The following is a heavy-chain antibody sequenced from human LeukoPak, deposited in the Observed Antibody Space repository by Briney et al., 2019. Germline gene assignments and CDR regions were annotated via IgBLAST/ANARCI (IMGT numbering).Heavy chain of an antibody. J-gene: IGHJ4*02. CDR1: GFTFSSYW. D-gene: IGHD6-25*01. CDR3: ARARHPSSGSWNFDY. CDR2: IKQDGSEK. V-gene: IGHV3-7*04. Sequence: PGGSLRLSCAASGFTFSSYWMSWVRQAPGKGPEWVANIKQDGSEKYYVDSVKGRFTISRDNAKNSLYLQMNSLRAEDTAVYYCARARHPSSGSWNFDYWGQGTLVTVSS.